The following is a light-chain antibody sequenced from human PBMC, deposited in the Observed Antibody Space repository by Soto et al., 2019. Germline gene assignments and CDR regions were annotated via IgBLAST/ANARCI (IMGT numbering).Light chain of an antibody. CDR3: QQYGCSPRVT. Sequence: EIVLTQSPGTLSLSPGERATLSCRASQSVSSSYLAWYQQKPGQAPRLLIYGASSRATGIPDRFSGSGSGTDFTLTISRLELEDFAVYYCQQYGCSPRVTFGQGTRLEIK. CDR2: GAS. J-gene: IGKJ5*01. CDR1: QSVSSSY. V-gene: IGKV3-20*01.